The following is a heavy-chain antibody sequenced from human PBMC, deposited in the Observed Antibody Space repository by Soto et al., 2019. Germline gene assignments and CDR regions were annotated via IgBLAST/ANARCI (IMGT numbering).Heavy chain of an antibody. Sequence: QVQLVQSGAEVKKPGASVKVSCKASGYTFTSYAMHWLRQAPGQRLEWMGWINAGNGNTKYSQKFQGRVTITRDTSASTAYMELSSLRSEDTAVYYCARDFTGSYLGLDYWGQGTLVTVSS. D-gene: IGHD1-26*01. V-gene: IGHV1-3*01. J-gene: IGHJ4*02. CDR3: ARDFTGSYLGLDY. CDR2: INAGNGNT. CDR1: GYTFTSYA.